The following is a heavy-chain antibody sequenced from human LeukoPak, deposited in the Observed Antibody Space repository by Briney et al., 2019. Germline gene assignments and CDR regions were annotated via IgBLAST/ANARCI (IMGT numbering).Heavy chain of an antibody. CDR3: ARNYNGMSY. V-gene: IGHV3-74*01. CDR1: GFTFTNYG. Sequence: PGGSLRLSCVASGFTFTNYGMMWVRQAPGKGLAWVSYINNDGRSTTYADSVKGRFTISRDNAKNTLYLQTNSLRAEDTAMYYCARNYNGMSYWGQGTLVIVSS. D-gene: IGHD1-26*01. CDR2: INNDGRST. J-gene: IGHJ4*02.